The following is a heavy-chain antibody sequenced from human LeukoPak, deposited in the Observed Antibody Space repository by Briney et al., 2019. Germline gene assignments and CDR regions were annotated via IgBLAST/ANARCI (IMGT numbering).Heavy chain of an antibody. D-gene: IGHD5-12*01. V-gene: IGHV1-2*02. J-gene: IGHJ4*02. CDR3: ARAGSGYDYAD. CDR1: GYTFTGYY. CDR2: INPNSGGT. Sequence: ASVKVSCKASGYTFTGYYMHWVRQAPGQGPEWMGWINPNSGGTYSAQKFQGRVTMTRDASISTAYMDLSSLRSDDTAVYYCARAGSGYDYADWGQGTLVTVSS.